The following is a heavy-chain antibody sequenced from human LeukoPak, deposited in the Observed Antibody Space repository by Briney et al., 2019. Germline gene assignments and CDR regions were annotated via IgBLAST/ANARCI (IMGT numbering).Heavy chain of an antibody. D-gene: IGHD4-17*01. J-gene: IGHJ4*02. CDR3: ARGTGDYYFDY. CDR1: GYSIAHGFF. Sequence: SETLSLTCTVSGYSIAHGFFWAWIRQPPGGGLEWIGSLYHSGTTYYNTSLKSRISTSVDTSKNQFSLKLRLVTAADTAVYYCARGTGDYYFDYWGQGTLVTVSS. V-gene: IGHV4-38-2*02. CDR2: LYHSGTT.